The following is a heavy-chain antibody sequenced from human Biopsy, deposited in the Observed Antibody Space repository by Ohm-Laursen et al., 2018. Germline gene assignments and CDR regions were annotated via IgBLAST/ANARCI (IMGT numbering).Heavy chain of an antibody. CDR1: GYSFSRNG. D-gene: IGHD5-24*01. CDR3: ARDEMGSISRSGYFQH. V-gene: IGHV3-33*01. CDR2: IWYDGSNK. J-gene: IGHJ1*01. Sequence: SLRLSCSAFGYSFSRNGMHWVRQAPGKGLEWVAIIWYDGSNKYYGDSVKGRFTISRDSSKNTVYLQMDSLRAEDTAVYYCARDEMGSISRSGYFQHWGQGALVIVSS.